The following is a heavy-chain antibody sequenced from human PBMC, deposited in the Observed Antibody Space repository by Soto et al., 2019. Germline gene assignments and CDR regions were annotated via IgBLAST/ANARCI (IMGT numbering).Heavy chain of an antibody. CDR1: GFTFSSFA. CDR2: ISGSGGTT. J-gene: IGHJ6*04. Sequence: GGSLRLSCAASGFTFSSFAMRWVRQAPGKGMEWVSAISGSGGTTYNADSVKGRFTISRDNSKNTLYLQMNSLRAEDTAVYFCAKDGDYHSYGYYYPGKSKTYHGMDVSGKGPTSTGAS. D-gene: IGHD3-22*01. V-gene: IGHV3-23*01. CDR3: AKDGDYHSYGYYYPGKSKTYHGMDV.